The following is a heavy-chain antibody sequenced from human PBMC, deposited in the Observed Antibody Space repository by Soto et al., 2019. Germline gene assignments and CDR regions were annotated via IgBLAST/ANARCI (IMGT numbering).Heavy chain of an antibody. J-gene: IGHJ4*02. V-gene: IGHV3-33*01. CDR2: IWFDGNKQ. Sequence: GGSLRLAWAASGFTFGNYGMHWVRQAPGQGLEWVAVIWFDGNKQHYADSVKGRFTISRDNSTNTLYVQMPSLRAAATAVYYCARGLQSLFDYWGQGTLVTVSS. CDR3: ARGLQSLFDY. CDR1: GFTFGNYG.